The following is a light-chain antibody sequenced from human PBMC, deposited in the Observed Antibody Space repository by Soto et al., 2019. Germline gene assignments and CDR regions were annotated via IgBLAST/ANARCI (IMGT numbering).Light chain of an antibody. Sequence: DIQMTQSPSSLSASVGDRVSITCRGSQSISSYLNWYQQKPGKAPKVXIYAAFSLQSGVPSRFSGSGSGTDFTLTISSLQPEDFATYYCQQSYSNPITFGQGTRLEIK. CDR2: AAF. J-gene: IGKJ5*01. CDR1: QSISSY. CDR3: QQSYSNPIT. V-gene: IGKV1-39*01.